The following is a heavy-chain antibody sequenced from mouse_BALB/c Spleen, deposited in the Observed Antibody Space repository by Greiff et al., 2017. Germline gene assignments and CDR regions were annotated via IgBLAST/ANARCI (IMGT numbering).Heavy chain of an antibody. CDR2: IWGDGST. J-gene: IGHJ4*01. D-gene: IGHD3-2*01. CDR3: AKPSPYDSSGYPYYAMDY. V-gene: IGHV2-3*01. CDR1: GFSLTSYG. Sequence: EKLMESGPGLVAPSQSLSITCTVSGFSLTSYGVSWVRQPPGKGLEWLGVIWGDGSTNYHSALISRLSISKDNSKSQVFLKLNSLQTDDTATYYCAKPSPYDSSGYPYYAMDYWGQGTSVTVSS.